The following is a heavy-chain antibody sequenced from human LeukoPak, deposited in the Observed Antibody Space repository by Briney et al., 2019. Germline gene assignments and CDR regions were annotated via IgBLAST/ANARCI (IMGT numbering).Heavy chain of an antibody. D-gene: IGHD3-3*01. CDR3: ARVPAHYDFWSGYNYYYYGMDV. CDR2: IYYSGST. Sequence: PSETLSLTCTVSGGSISSSSYYWGWIRQPPGKGLEWIGSIYYSGSTYYNPSLKSRVTISVDTSKNQFSLKLSSVTAADTAVYYCARVPAHYDFWSGYNYYYYGMDVWGQGTTVTVSS. CDR1: GGSISSSSYY. V-gene: IGHV4-39*01. J-gene: IGHJ6*02.